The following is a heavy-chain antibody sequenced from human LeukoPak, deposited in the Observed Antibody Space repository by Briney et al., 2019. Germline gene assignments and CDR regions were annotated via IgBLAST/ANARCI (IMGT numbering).Heavy chain of an antibody. CDR2: ISSSGSTI. J-gene: IGHJ3*02. V-gene: IGHV3-48*03. CDR1: GFTFSSYE. Sequence: PGGSLRLSCAASGFTFSSYEMNWVRQAPGKGLEWVSYISSSGSTIYYADSVKGRFTISRDNAKNSLYLQMNSLRAEDTAVYYCARESQYSSSWGGDAFDIWGQGTMVTVSS. D-gene: IGHD6-13*01. CDR3: ARESQYSSSWGGDAFDI.